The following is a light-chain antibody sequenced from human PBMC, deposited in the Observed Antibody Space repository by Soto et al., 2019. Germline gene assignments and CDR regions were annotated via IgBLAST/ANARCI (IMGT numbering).Light chain of an antibody. Sequence: QAVLPQPASVSGSPRQSITISCTGSSSDVGGHNYVSWYQQHPGKAPKLMIYEVTKRPSGVSNRFSGSKSGNTASLTISGLQAEDEADYYCSSYTFTNTLDVFGTGTKVTVL. CDR1: SSDVGGHNY. CDR2: EVT. V-gene: IGLV2-14*01. J-gene: IGLJ1*01. CDR3: SSYTFTNTLDV.